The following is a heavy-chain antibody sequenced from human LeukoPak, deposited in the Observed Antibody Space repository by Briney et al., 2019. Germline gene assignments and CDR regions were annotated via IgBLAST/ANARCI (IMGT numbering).Heavy chain of an antibody. CDR1: GYTFTSYA. Sequence: ASVKVSCKASGYTFTSYAMHWVRQAPGQTLEWMGWINAGNGNTKYSQEFQGRVTITRDTSASTAYMELSSLRSEDMAVYYCARAHVRYYYYMDVWGKGTTVTVSS. CDR2: INAGNGNT. CDR3: ARAHVRYYYYMDV. J-gene: IGHJ6*03. V-gene: IGHV1-3*03. D-gene: IGHD3-10*02.